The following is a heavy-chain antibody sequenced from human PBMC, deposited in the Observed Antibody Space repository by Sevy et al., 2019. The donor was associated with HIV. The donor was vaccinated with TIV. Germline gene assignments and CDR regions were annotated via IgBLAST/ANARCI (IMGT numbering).Heavy chain of an antibody. CDR2: VSYDGSNT. D-gene: IGHD5-12*01. CDR1: GFTFSNYA. Sequence: GGSLRLSCAASGFTFSNYAMHWVRQAPGKGLEWVTVVSYDGSNTYYADSVKGRFTISRDNSENTLYLQMGSLRTEDTAVYYCAKGNGAYGGYTYENWFDPWGQGTLVTVSS. CDR3: AKGNGAYGGYTYENWFDP. J-gene: IGHJ5*02. V-gene: IGHV3-30*18.